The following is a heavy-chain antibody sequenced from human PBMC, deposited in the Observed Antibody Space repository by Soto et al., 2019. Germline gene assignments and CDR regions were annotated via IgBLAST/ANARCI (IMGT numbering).Heavy chain of an antibody. Sequence: PSETLSLTCTVSGGSISSHYWSWFRQPPGKGLEWIGYIYYSGSTKYKPSLKSRVTISVDTPKNQVSLKLSSVTAADTAVYYCARAYDSSIPVEQWGQVILVSVS. D-gene: IGHD3-22*01. CDR3: ARAYDSSIPVEQ. CDR2: IYYSGST. V-gene: IGHV4-59*11. CDR1: GGSISSHY. J-gene: IGHJ4*02.